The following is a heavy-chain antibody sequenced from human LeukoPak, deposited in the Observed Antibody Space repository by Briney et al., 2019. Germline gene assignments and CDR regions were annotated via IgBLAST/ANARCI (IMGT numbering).Heavy chain of an antibody. V-gene: IGHV1-69*05. CDR2: IIPIFGTA. CDR1: GGTFSSYA. D-gene: IGHD1-26*01. J-gene: IGHJ4*02. CDR3: ARVIHGSYYLDY. Sequence: SVKVSCKASGGTFSSYAISWVRQAPGQGLEWMGGIIPIFGTANYAQKFQGRVTITTDESTSTAYMELSSLRSEDTAVYYCARVIHGSYYLDYWGQGALVTVSS.